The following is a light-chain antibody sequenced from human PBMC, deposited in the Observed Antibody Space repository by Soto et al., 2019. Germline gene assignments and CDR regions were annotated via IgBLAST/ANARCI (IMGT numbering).Light chain of an antibody. CDR1: QSVASNN. Sequence: EIVLTQSPGTQSLSPGERATLSCRASQSVASNNLAWYQQKPGQSPRLLIYGASSRARGIPDRFTGSGSGTDFILTISSLEPEDVAVYYCQQYGSSPRTFGQGTRVEIK. J-gene: IGKJ1*01. CDR3: QQYGSSPRT. CDR2: GAS. V-gene: IGKV3-20*01.